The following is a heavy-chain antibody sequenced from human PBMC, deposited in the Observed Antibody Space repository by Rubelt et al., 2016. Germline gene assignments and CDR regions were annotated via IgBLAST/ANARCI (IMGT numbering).Heavy chain of an antibody. D-gene: IGHD6-13*01. CDR3: AHFDAPGRAATS. J-gene: IGHJ5*02. CDR1: GYSLSTSGVG. CDR2: IYWDDDK. Sequence: QITLKESSPTLVKPTQTLTLTCTFSGYSLSTSGVGVGWIRQPPGKAPEWLALIYWDDDKRYRPSLKSRLTITKGTSKNQVVLTMTNMDPVDTATLSCAHFDAPGRAATSWGQGTRVTVSS. V-gene: IGHV2-5*02.